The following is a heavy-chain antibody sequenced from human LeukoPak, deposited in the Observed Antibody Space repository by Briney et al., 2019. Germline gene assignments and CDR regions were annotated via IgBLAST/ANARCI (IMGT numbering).Heavy chain of an antibody. CDR3: AKRVPYSSSSVYFDS. CDR2: ISDSGST. D-gene: IGHD6-6*01. Sequence: PGGSLRLSCAASGFTFSNYGMSWVRQAPGKGLEWVSAISDSGSTYYADSVEGRFTISRDNSKNTLYLQMNSLRAEDTAVYYCAKRVPYSSSSVYFDSWGQGTLVTVSS. CDR1: GFTFSNYG. J-gene: IGHJ4*02. V-gene: IGHV3-23*05.